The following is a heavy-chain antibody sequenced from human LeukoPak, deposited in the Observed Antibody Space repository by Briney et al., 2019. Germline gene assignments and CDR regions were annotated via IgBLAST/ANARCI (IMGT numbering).Heavy chain of an antibody. D-gene: IGHD7-27*01. CDR1: GFTFSSYA. CDR3: ARDVARWGSWDY. J-gene: IGHJ4*02. V-gene: IGHV3-30*14. CDR2: ISYDGSNK. Sequence: PGGSLRLSCAASGFTFSSYAMHWVRQAPGKGLEWVAVISYDGSNKDYVDSAKGRFTISRDNSKNTLYLQMNSLRAEDTAVYYCARDVARWGSWDYWGQGTLVTVSS.